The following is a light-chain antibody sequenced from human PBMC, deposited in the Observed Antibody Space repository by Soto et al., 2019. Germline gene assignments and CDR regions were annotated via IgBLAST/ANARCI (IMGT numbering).Light chain of an antibody. CDR1: QSVSSSY. CDR3: QQYGSSPYT. V-gene: IGKV3-20*01. CDR2: GAS. J-gene: IGKJ2*01. Sequence: EIVLTQSPGTLSLSPGERATLSCRASQSVSSSYLAWYQQKPGQAPRLLLYGASSRATGIPDRFSGSGSGTDFTLTISRLEAGDFAVYYCQQYGSSPYTFGQGTKLEIK.